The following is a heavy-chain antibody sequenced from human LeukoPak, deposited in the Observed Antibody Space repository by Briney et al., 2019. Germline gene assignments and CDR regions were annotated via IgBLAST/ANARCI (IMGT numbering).Heavy chain of an antibody. V-gene: IGHV3-48*01. CDR3: AKEGKTRNWNYFQAKPVY. CDR2: ISDSSSTT. J-gene: IGHJ4*02. Sequence: PGGSLRLSCAASGFTFSSYSMNWVRQAPGKGLEWVSYISDSSSTTYYADSVKGRFTISRDNSKYTLHLQMNSLRAEDTAVYYCAKEGKTRNWNYFQAKPVYWGQGTLVTVSS. CDR1: GFTFSSYS. D-gene: IGHD1-7*01.